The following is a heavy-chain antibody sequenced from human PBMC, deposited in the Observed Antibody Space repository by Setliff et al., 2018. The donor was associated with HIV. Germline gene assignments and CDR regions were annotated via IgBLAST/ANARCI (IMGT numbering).Heavy chain of an antibody. CDR1: GYTFTTYY. CDR3: ARDRVVGAPNAFDI. V-gene: IGHV1-46*01. CDR2: INPSGGST. Sequence: ASVKVSCKASGYTFTTYYIHYLRQAPGQGPEWMGIINPSGGSTSYAQKFQGRVTMTRDTSTSTVYMELSSLRSEDTAVYYCARDRVVGAPNAFDIWGQGTMVTVS. D-gene: IGHD1-26*01. J-gene: IGHJ3*02.